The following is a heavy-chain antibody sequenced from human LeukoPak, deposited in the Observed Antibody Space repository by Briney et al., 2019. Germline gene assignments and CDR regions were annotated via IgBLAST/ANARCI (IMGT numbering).Heavy chain of an antibody. Sequence: PGRSLRLSCAASGFTFSSYGMHWVRQAPGKGLEWVAVIWYDGSNKYYADSVKGRFTISRDNSKNTLYLQMNSLRAEDTAVYYCAKDTKVYGGYMDVWGKGTTVTVSS. D-gene: IGHD2-8*01. V-gene: IGHV3-33*06. CDR2: IWYDGSNK. CDR3: AKDTKVYGGYMDV. CDR1: GFTFSSYG. J-gene: IGHJ6*03.